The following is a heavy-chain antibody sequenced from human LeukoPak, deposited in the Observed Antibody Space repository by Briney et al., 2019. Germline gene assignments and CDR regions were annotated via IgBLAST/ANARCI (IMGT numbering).Heavy chain of an antibody. CDR3: ARDRGKGERGLDYFDY. CDR1: GGTFSSYA. Sequence: SVKVSCKAFGGTFSSYAISWVRQAPGQGLEWMGGIIPIFGTANYAQKFQGRVTITTDESTSTAYMELSSLRSEDTAVYYCARDRGKGERGLDYFDYCGQGTLVTVSS. D-gene: IGHD3-10*01. J-gene: IGHJ4*02. V-gene: IGHV1-69*05. CDR2: IIPIFGTA.